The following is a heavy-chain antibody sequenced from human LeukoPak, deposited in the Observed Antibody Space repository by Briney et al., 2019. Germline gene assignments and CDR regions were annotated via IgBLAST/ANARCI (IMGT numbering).Heavy chain of an antibody. V-gene: IGHV3-23*01. J-gene: IGHJ4*02. Sequence: GGSLRLSCAASGFTFNYAWMSWVRQAPGEGLEWFSAVTGSGGDTYHADSVKGRFTISRDNSKNTLYLQMNSLRAEDTAVYYCAKGSSTSRPYYFDSWGQGTLVTVSS. D-gene: IGHD2-2*01. CDR2: VTGSGGDT. CDR1: GFTFNYAW. CDR3: AKGSSTSRPYYFDS.